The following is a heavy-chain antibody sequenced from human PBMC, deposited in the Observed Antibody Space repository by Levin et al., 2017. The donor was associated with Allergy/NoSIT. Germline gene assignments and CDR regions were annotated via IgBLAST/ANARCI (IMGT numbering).Heavy chain of an antibody. CDR2: IWYDGSKK. D-gene: IGHD3-10*01. CDR1: GFAFRSYG. V-gene: IGHV3-33*01. J-gene: IGHJ2*01. CDR3: AGVRGSGSNNWYFDL. Sequence: PGGSLRLSCAASGFAFRSYGMIWVRQAPGKGLEWVAIIWYDGSKKLYADSVKGRFTISRDNSKSTLFLQMNSLRGEDTAVYYCAGVRGSGSNNWYFDLWGRGTLVTVSS.